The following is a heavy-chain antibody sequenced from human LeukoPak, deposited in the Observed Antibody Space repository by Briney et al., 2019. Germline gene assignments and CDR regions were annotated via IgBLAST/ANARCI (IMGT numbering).Heavy chain of an antibody. V-gene: IGHV4-4*09. CDR3: ARLRVSGSYLYYFDY. J-gene: IGHJ4*02. Sequence: SETLSLTCTVSGGSISSYHWSWVRQPPGKGLEWIGYILTSETTNYNPSLKSRLTLSVDTSKNQFTLRLSSVTAADTAVYYCARLRVSGSYLYYFDYWGQGTLVTVSS. D-gene: IGHD1-26*01. CDR2: ILTSETT. CDR1: GGSISSYH.